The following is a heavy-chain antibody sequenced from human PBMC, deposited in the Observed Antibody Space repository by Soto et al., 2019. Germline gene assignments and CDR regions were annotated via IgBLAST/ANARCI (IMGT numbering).Heavy chain of an antibody. CDR1: GGSISSDDYY. D-gene: IGHD3-22*01. J-gene: IGHJ4*02. CDR3: ARDAYDSSGHSYDY. V-gene: IGHV4-30-4*01. Sequence: SETLSLTCTVSGGSISSDDYYWSWIRQPPGKGLEWIGYIYYSGSAYYNPSLKSRVTMSVDTSKNQFSLKLNSVTAADTAVYYCARDAYDSSGHSYDYWGQGTLVTVSS. CDR2: IYYSGSA.